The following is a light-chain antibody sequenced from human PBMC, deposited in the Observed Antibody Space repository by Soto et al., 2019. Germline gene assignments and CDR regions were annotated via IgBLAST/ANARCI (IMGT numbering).Light chain of an antibody. V-gene: IGKV1-9*01. CDR2: SAS. Sequence: DIQLPKSPSVLSASVGDTVTITCRASQALSNYLAWYQQKPGKAPDLLIYSASTLQSGVPSRFSGSGSETEFSLTIRALQPEDFATYYCQQLSRYPLTFGGGTKVDIK. J-gene: IGKJ4*01. CDR1: QALSNY. CDR3: QQLSRYPLT.